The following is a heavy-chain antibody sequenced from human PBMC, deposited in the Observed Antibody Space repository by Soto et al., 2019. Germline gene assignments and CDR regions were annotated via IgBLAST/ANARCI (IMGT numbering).Heavy chain of an antibody. CDR3: AISSSWYSAEYFQH. CDR2: IYSGGST. CDR1: GFTVSSNY. D-gene: IGHD6-13*01. Sequence: EVQLVESGGGLIQPGGSLRLSCAASGFTVSSNYMSWVRQAPGKGLEWVSVIYSGGSTYYADSVKGRFTISRDNSKNTLYLQRNSLRAEDTAVYYGAISSSWYSAEYFQHWGQGTLVTVSS. J-gene: IGHJ1*01. V-gene: IGHV3-53*01.